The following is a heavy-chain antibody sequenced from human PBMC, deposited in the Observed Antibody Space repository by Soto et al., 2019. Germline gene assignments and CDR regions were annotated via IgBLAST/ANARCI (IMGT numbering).Heavy chain of an antibody. D-gene: IGHD2-15*01. CDR1: GYTFPDLD. V-gene: IGHV1-8*01. CDR2: ISPKRGET. Sequence: GASVKVSCKASGYTFPDLDVNWVRQVTGQGLEWMGWISPKRGETGYSQKFQGRFTMTRDTSISTAYMELNNLESDDTGVYYCARGIEEGYDYWGQGTLVTVSS. J-gene: IGHJ4*02. CDR3: ARGIEEGYDY.